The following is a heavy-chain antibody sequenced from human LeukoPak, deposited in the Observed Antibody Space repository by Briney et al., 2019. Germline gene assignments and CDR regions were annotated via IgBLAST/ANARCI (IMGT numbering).Heavy chain of an antibody. D-gene: IGHD4-17*01. CDR2: IYYNWST. J-gene: IGHJ2*01. CDR3: ARELNDNGDRYWYFDL. CDR1: GGSISSYY. V-gene: IGHV4-59*01. Sequence: SHTLSLTCTVSGGSISSYYWSWIRQPPGKGLEWIGYIYYNWSTNYNPSLNSRVTISVETSKSHFSLRLSSVTAADTAVYYCARELNDNGDRYWYFDLWGRGTLVTVSS.